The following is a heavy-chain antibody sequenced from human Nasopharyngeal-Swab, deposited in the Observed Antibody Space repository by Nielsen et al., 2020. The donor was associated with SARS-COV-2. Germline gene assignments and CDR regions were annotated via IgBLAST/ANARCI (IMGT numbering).Heavy chain of an antibody. CDR3: ARSYYDFWSGYYKASFDY. J-gene: IGHJ4*02. Sequence: SGPTLVTPTQTLTLTCTFSGFSLSTSGMCVSWIRQPPGTALEWPALIAWDDDKYYSTSLKTRLTISKDTSKNQVVLTMTNMDPVDTATYYCARSYYDFWSGYYKASFDYWGQGTLVTVSS. D-gene: IGHD3-3*01. CDR1: GFSLSTSGMC. V-gene: IGHV2-70*01. CDR2: IAWDDDK.